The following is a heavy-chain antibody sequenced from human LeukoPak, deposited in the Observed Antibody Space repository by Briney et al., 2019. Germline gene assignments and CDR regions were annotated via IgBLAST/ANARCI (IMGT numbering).Heavy chain of an antibody. V-gene: IGHV3-9*01. CDR3: AKGPTLTGYLDY. J-gene: IGHJ4*02. CDR1: GLTFDDYA. CDR2: ISWNSGSI. Sequence: GRSLRLSCAASGLTFDDYAMHWVRQAPGKGLEWVSGISWNSGSIGYADSVKGRFTISRDNAKNSLYLQMNSLRAEDTALYYCAKGPTLTGYLDYWGQGTLVTVSS. D-gene: IGHD3-9*01.